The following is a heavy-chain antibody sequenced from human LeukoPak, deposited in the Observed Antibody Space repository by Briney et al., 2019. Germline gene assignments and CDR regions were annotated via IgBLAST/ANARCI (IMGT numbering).Heavy chain of an antibody. J-gene: IGHJ5*02. CDR1: GYTFTSFD. Sequence: GASVKVSCKASGYTFTSFDFNWVRQTPRQGLEWMGWMAPNTGDTGYAQSFQGRVTLTRNTAISTAYMELTSLTSEDTAVYYCARGPSSPPYNWFVPWGQGTLVTVTS. V-gene: IGHV1-8*01. CDR2: MAPNTGDT. CDR3: ARGPSSPPYNWFVP.